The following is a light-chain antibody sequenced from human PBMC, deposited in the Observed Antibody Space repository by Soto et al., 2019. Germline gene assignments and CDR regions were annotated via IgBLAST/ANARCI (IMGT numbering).Light chain of an antibody. J-gene: IGKJ1*01. CDR3: QKYNKAPWI. CDR2: AAS. Sequence: DIQVTQSPPSLSASVGDRVTITCRASRDIDNSLAWYQQVPGKAPKLLIYAASTLQSGVPSRFRGSRSGTSFILTITSLQPADVATYYCQKYNKAPWIFGQGTKVEV. CDR1: RDIDNS. V-gene: IGKV1-27*01.